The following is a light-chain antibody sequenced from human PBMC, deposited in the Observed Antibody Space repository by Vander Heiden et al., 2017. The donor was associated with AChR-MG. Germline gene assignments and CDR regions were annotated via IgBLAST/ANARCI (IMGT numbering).Light chain of an antibody. Sequence: QSELPQPPSVSRVPGQRAPIPCPGTSSTIGAASDVHCYQQLPGTAPKLLIFGNTDRPSGVPDRFSGSKSGTSASLAITGLQVEDEADYYCQSYDNSLTASVFGGGTQLTVL. V-gene: IGLV1-40*01. CDR3: QSYDNSLTASV. J-gene: IGLJ7*01. CDR1: SSTIGAASD. CDR2: GNT.